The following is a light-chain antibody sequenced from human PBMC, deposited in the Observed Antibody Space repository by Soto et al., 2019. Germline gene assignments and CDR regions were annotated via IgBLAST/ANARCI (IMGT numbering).Light chain of an antibody. CDR2: DAS. CDR3: QQPFT. V-gene: IGKV3-11*01. J-gene: IGKJ3*01. Sequence: EIVLTQSPATLSLSPGERATLSCRASQSVSSYLAWYQQKPGQAPRLLIYDASNRATCIPARFSGSGSGTDFTLTISSLEPEDFAVYYCQQPFTFGPGTKVDIK. CDR1: QSVSSY.